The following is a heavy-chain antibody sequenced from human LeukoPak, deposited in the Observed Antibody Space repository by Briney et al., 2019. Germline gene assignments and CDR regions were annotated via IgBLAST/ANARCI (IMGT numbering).Heavy chain of an antibody. D-gene: IGHD3-9*01. CDR3: ARFQIPTGASDI. CDR1: GGSISSGSYY. Sequence: PSETLSLTCTVSGGSISSGSYYWSWIRQPAGKGLEWIGRIYTSGSTNYNPSLKSRLTISVDTSKNQFSLKLSSVTAADTAVYYCARFQIPTGASDIWGQGTMVTVSS. CDR2: IYTSGST. V-gene: IGHV4-61*02. J-gene: IGHJ3*02.